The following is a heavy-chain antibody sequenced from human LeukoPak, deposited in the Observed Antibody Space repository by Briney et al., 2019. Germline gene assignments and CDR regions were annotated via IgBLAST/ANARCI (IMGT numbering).Heavy chain of an antibody. Sequence: GGSLRLSCAASGFTFSGYAMHWVRQAPGKGLEWVANIKQDGSEKYCVDSVKGRFTISRDNAKNSLYLQMNSLRAEDTAVYYCARGWFGELLGVDYWGQGTLVTVSS. CDR2: IKQDGSEK. D-gene: IGHD3-10*01. CDR1: GFTFSGYA. CDR3: ARGWFGELLGVDY. V-gene: IGHV3-7*01. J-gene: IGHJ4*02.